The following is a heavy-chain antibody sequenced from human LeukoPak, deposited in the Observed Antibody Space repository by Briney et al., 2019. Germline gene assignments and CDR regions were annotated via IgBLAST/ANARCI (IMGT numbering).Heavy chain of an antibody. V-gene: IGHV3-74*01. J-gene: IGHJ4*02. CDR3: AKDRGYCSSTSCYLHY. D-gene: IGHD2-2*01. CDR1: GFTFSSYW. Sequence: GGSLRLSCAASGFTFSSYWMHWVRQAPGKGLVWVSRIKSDGSNYYADSVKGRFTISRDNSKNTLYLQMNSLRAEDTAVYYCAKDRGYCSSTSCYLHYWGQGTLVTVSS. CDR2: IKSDGSN.